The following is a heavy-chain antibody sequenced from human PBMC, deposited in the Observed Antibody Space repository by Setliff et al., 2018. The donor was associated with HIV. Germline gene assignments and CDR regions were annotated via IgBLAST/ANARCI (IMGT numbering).Heavy chain of an antibody. D-gene: IGHD3-22*01. V-gene: IGHV4-39*07. Sequence: ETLSLTCTVSGGSISSSSYYWGWIRQPPGKGLEWIGRIHTRGSTDYNPSLKSRVTISVDTSKNQFSLKLSSVTAADTAVYYCARFYYHYDSTNDAFDIWGQGTMVTVSS. J-gene: IGHJ3*02. CDR2: IHTRGST. CDR1: GGSISSSSYY. CDR3: ARFYYHYDSTNDAFDI.